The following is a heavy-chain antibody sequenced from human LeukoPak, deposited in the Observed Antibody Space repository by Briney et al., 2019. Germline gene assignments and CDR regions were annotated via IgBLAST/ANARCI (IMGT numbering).Heavy chain of an antibody. CDR2: IIPIFGTA. CDR3: ARDDGSYYFDY. CDR1: GGTFSSYA. V-gene: IGHV1-69*05. D-gene: IGHD1-26*01. Sequence: SVKVSCKASGGTFSSYAISWVRQAPGQGLEWMGRIIPIFGTANYAQRFQGRVTITTDESTSTAYMELSSLRSEDTAVYYCARDDGSYYFDYWGQGTLVTVSS. J-gene: IGHJ4*02.